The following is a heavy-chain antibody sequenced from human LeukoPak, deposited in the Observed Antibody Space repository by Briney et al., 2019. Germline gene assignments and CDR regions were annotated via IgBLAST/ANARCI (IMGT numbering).Heavy chain of an antibody. CDR1: GFTFSSYE. D-gene: IGHD2-2*01. V-gene: IGHV3-48*03. J-gene: IGHJ4*02. CDR3: ASGPALWDY. Sequence: GGSLRLSCAASGFTFSSYEMNWVRQAPGKGLDWVSYVSSSGSTIYYADSVKGRFTISRDNAKNSLYLQMNSLRDEDTAVYYCASGPALWDYWGQGTLVTVSS. CDR2: VSSSGSTI.